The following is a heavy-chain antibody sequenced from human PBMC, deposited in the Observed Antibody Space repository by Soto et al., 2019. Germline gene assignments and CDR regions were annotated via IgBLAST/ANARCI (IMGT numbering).Heavy chain of an antibody. V-gene: IGHV1-69*01. Sequence: EQLIQSEAEVKKPGSSVRVSCTASGGIFGSHGFSWVRQAPGQRLEWVGGFIPIFRTLTYTEKFQARVRIAADESTNTVYLDLSSLTSEDTAVYYCVRDRRIYYSDPHDEFVASDYEVWGQGTMVSVSS. D-gene: IGHD3-22*01. J-gene: IGHJ3*01. CDR2: FIPIFRTL. CDR1: GGIFGSHG. CDR3: VRDRRIYYSDPHDEFVASDYEV.